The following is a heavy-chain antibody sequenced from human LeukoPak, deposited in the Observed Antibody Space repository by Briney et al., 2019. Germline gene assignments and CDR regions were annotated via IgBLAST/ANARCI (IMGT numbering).Heavy chain of an antibody. CDR1: GFTFSNFG. CDR3: ATGVTPTNHDY. V-gene: IGHV3-30*03. J-gene: IGHJ4*02. CDR2: ISYGGTDK. Sequence: PGGSLRLSCAASGFTFSNFGMHWVRQAPGKGLQWVAVISYGGTDKSYTDSVKGRFTISRDNSKNTLYLQMNSLRAEDTAVYYCATGVTPTNHDYWGQGTLVTVSS. D-gene: IGHD2-21*02.